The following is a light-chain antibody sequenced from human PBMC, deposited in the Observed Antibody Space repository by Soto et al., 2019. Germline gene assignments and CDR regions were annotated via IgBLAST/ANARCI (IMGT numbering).Light chain of an antibody. CDR2: DAS. CDR1: QSLNTR. CDR3: QQYKSYST. V-gene: IGKV1-5*01. Sequence: DIHLTQSPSTLSAPVGDRVTLTCRASQSLNTRLAWYQQRPGKAPKLLIYDASTLESGVPSRFSGGGSGTEFTLTINNLQPDDLATYICQQYKSYSTFGRGTKVDIK. J-gene: IGKJ1*01.